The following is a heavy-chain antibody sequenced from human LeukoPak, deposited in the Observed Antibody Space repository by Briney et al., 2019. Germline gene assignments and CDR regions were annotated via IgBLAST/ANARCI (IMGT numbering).Heavy chain of an antibody. D-gene: IGHD6-13*01. Sequence: PSETLSLTCAVYGGSFSRYSWSWIRQPPGKELEWIGYIHYSGSTNYNPSLKSRVTMSVDTSKNQFSLKLTSVTAADTAVYYCARGGSSSSWPFYYWGQGTLVTVSS. V-gene: IGHV4-59*01. CDR1: GGSFSRYS. J-gene: IGHJ4*02. CDR3: ARGGSSSSWPFYY. CDR2: IHYSGST.